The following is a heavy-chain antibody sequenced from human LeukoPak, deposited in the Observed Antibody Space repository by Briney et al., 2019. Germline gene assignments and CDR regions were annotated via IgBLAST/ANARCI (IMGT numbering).Heavy chain of an antibody. CDR3: VSFYETY. Sequence: GGSLRLSCAASGFTFSSYAMSWVRQAPGKGLVWVSHVNSDGSWTTYADSVKGRFTISKDNAKNTVYLQMNNLGAEDTAVYYCVSFYETYWGRGTLVTVSS. CDR1: GFTFSSYA. J-gene: IGHJ4*02. D-gene: IGHD2-2*01. V-gene: IGHV3-74*01. CDR2: VNSDGSWT.